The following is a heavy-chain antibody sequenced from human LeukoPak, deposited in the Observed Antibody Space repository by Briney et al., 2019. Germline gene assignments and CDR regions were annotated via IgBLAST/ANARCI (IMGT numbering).Heavy chain of an antibody. J-gene: IGHJ6*02. D-gene: IGHD3-22*01. V-gene: IGHV3-23*01. Sequence: GGSLRLSCAASGFTFSSYALSWVRQAPGKGLEWVSAISGSGGSTYYADSVKGRITIYRDNSKNTLYLQMNSLRAEDTAVYYCAKAEDYYDSSGYASYYYYYGMDVWGQGTTVTVSS. CDR2: ISGSGGST. CDR1: GFTFSSYA. CDR3: AKAEDYYDSSGYASYYYYYGMDV.